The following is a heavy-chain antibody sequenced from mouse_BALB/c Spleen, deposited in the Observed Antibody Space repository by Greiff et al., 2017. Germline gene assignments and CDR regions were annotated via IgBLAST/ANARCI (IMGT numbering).Heavy chain of an antibody. CDR1: GFNIKDTY. J-gene: IGHJ4*01. V-gene: IGHV14-3*02. CDR2: IDPANGNT. Sequence: EVKLQESGAELVKPGASVKLSCTASGFNIKDTYMHWVKQRPEQGLEWIGRIDPANGNTKYDPKFQGKATITADTSSNTAYLQLSSLTSEDTAVYYCAREILTYYAMDYWGQGTSVTVSS. CDR3: AREILTYYAMDY.